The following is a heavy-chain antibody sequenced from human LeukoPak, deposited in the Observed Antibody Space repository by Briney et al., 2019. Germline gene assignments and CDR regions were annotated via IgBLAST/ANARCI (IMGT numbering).Heavy chain of an antibody. CDR1: GFAFDEHS. Sequence: GGSLRLSCTASGFAFDEHSMSWVRQVPGKGLEWVSGINWSGGSTGYADPLRGRFTLSRDNAKNSLYLQMDSLGAEDTALYYCARAPITSPFYFDYWGQGTLVTVSS. J-gene: IGHJ4*02. CDR3: ARAPITSPFYFDY. V-gene: IGHV3-20*04. D-gene: IGHD2-2*01. CDR2: INWSGGST.